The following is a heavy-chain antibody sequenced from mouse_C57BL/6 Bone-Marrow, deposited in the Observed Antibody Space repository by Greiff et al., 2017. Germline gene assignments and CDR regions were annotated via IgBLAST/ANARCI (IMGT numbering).Heavy chain of an antibody. J-gene: IGHJ3*01. CDR2: INPGSGGT. CDR3: ERSKIWDTWYAY. Sequence: QVHVKQSGAELVRPGTSVTVSCKASGYAFTNYLIEWVKQRPGQGLEWIGVINPGSGGTNYNEKFKGKATLTADQASSTVYMQLSCLTSEDSAVYVCERSKIWDTWYAYECRGKLVTVSA. D-gene: IGHD4-1*01. CDR1: GYAFTNYL. V-gene: IGHV1-54*01.